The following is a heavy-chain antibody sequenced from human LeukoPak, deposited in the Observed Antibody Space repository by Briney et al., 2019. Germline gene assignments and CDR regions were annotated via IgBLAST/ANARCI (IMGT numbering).Heavy chain of an antibody. CDR2: IYYSGST. J-gene: IGHJ5*02. D-gene: IGHD6-19*01. CDR3: ASGSRSSGWYRGRAQFDP. CDR1: GGSISSSSYY. Sequence: SETLSLTCTVSGGSISSSSYYWGWIRQPPGKGLEWIGSIYYSGSTYYNPSLKSRVTISVDTSKNQFSLKLSSVTAADTAVYYCASGSRSSGWYRGRAQFDPWGQGTLVTVSS. V-gene: IGHV4-39*01.